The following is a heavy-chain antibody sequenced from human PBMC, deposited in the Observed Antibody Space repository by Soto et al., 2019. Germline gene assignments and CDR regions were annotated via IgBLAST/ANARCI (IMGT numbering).Heavy chain of an antibody. J-gene: IGHJ6*02. V-gene: IGHV4-61*01. Sequence: PSETLSLTCTVSGGSVSSGSYYWSWIRQPPGKGLEWIGYIYYSGSTNYNPSLKSRVTISVDTSKNQFSLKLSSVTAADTAVYYCARGGQQLVRETYYYYGMDVWGQGTTVTVSS. CDR3: ARGGQQLVRETYYYYGMDV. CDR1: GGSVSSGSYY. CDR2: IYYSGST. D-gene: IGHD6-13*01.